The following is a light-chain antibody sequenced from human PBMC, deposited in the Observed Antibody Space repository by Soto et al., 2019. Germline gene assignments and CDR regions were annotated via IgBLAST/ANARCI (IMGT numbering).Light chain of an antibody. Sequence: NFMLTQPHSVSASPGKTVTLSCTRSIGSIAPNCVQWYQQRPGSSPTAVIYENNRRPSGVPDRCSGSIDSSSNSASLPISGLTIEDEANYFCQSFDTGVVFGGGTKLTVL. CDR1: IGSIAPNC. V-gene: IGLV6-57*01. CDR3: QSFDTGVV. CDR2: ENN. J-gene: IGLJ2*01.